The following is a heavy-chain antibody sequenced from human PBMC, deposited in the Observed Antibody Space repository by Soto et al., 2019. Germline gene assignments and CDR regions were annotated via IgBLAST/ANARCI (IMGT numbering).Heavy chain of an antibody. CDR1: GFTFSSYA. CDR2: ISYDGSNK. J-gene: IGHJ4*02. V-gene: IGHV3-30-3*01. CDR3: ARAVSSSWGFDY. D-gene: IGHD6-13*01. Sequence: QVQLVESGGGVVQPGRSLRLSCVASGFTFSSYAMHWVRQAPCKGLEWVAVISYDGSNKYYADSVKGRFTISRDNSKNTLYLQMNSLRTEDTSVYYCARAVSSSWGFDYWGQGTLVTVSS.